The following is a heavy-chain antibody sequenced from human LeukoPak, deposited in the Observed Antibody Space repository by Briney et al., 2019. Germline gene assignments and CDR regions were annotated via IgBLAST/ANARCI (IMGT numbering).Heavy chain of an antibody. J-gene: IGHJ6*02. CDR3: ARGTGQAVNGEEYYYYYGMDV. D-gene: IGHD3-10*01. CDR2: IYTSGST. Sequence: PSETLSLTCTVAGGSISSYYWSWIRQPAGKGLEWIGRIYTSGSTNYNPSLKSRVTMSVDPSKNQFYLKLRSVTAADTAVYYCARGTGQAVNGEEYYYYYGMDVWGQGTTVTVSS. CDR1: GGSISSYY. V-gene: IGHV4-4*07.